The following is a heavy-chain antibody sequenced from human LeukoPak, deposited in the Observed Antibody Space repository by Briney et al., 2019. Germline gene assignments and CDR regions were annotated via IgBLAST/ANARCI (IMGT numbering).Heavy chain of an antibody. V-gene: IGHV5-51*01. CDR1: GYTFPNYW. CDR3: ARSLSRLDY. Sequence: GESLKISSKGSGYTFPNYWIAWVRQMPGKGLEWMGIIYPADSDTRYSPSFQGQVTISADKSISTAYLQWSSLKASDTAMYYCARSLSRLDYWGQGTLVTVSS. J-gene: IGHJ4*02. CDR2: IYPADSDT.